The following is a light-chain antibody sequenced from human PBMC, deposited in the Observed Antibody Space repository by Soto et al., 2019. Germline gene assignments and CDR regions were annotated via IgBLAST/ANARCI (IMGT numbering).Light chain of an antibody. V-gene: IGKV3D-20*02. J-gene: IGKJ1*01. CDR2: GIS. CDR1: HTISSSY. Sequence: EIVLTQSPGTLSLSPGERATLSCRASHTISSSYLAWYQQKPGQAPRLLMYGISRRATGIPDRFSGSGSGTDFTLTITRLEPEDFAVYYCQQRSNWPPAWTFGQGTKVEIK. CDR3: QQRSNWPPAWT.